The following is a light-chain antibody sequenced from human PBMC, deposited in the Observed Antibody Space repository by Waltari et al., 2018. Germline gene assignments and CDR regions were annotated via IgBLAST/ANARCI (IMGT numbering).Light chain of an antibody. CDR2: SNH. J-gene: IGLJ2*01. Sequence: QSVLTQPPSVSGTPGQRVTIPCSGSSSQIGRRTMNWYRQLPGTAPKLLIFSNHLRPAGVPDRLSASKSGTSASLIISGLQSEDEGTYYCSTWDDSLNNLVFGGGTKLTVL. V-gene: IGLV1-44*01. CDR3: STWDDSLNNLV. CDR1: SSQIGRRT.